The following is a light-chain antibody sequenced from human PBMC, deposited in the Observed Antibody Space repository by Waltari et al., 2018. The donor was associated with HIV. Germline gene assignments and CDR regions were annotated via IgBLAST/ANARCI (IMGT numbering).Light chain of an antibody. CDR2: DAS. J-gene: IGKJ2*01. CDR1: QALRNA. CDR3: QQFRSYPRT. V-gene: IGKV1-13*02. Sequence: AIQLTQSPSSLSASVGDRVTITCRASQALRNALAWYQQKPGRPPKLLIYDASTLEGGVPSRFSGTMSGTDFNLTISNLQPEDSATYYCQQFRSYPRTFGQGATLEIK.